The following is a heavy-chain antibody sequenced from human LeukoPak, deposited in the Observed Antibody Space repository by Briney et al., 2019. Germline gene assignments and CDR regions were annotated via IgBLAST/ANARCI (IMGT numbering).Heavy chain of an antibody. Sequence: GGSLRLSCAASGFTFDTYWMSWVRQAPGKGLEWVANIKQDGSEKDYVDSVKGRFTISRDNAKNSLYLQMNSLRAEDTAVYYCAELGITMIGGVWGKGTTVTISS. J-gene: IGHJ6*04. CDR1: GFTFDTYW. D-gene: IGHD3-10*02. CDR3: AELGITMIGGV. CDR2: IKQDGSEK. V-gene: IGHV3-7*01.